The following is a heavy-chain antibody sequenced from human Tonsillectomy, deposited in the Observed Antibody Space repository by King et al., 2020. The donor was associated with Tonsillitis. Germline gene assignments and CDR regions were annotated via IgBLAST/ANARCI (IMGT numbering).Heavy chain of an antibody. CDR2: ISTYNGNT. J-gene: IGHJ4*02. CDR3: ARDGADYGDFLGFDY. CDR1: GYTFTSYG. Sequence: VQLVESGTEVKKPGASVKVSCKASGYTFTSYGISWVRQAPGQGLEWMGWISTYNGNTNYAQKLQGRVSMTTDTSTSTAYMELRSLRSDDTAVYYCARDGADYGDFLGFDYWGQGTLVTVSS. V-gene: IGHV1-18*04. D-gene: IGHD4-17*01.